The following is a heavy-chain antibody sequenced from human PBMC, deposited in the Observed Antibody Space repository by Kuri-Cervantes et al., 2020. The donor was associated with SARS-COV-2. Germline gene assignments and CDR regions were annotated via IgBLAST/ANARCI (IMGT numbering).Heavy chain of an antibody. CDR2: IYYSGST. CDR1: GGSISSSSYY. J-gene: IGHJ4*02. Sequence: SETLSLTCTVSGGSISSSSYYWGWIRQPPGKGLEWIGSIYYSGSTYYNPSLKSRVTISVDMSKNQFSLKLSSVTAADTAVYYCARREMATMSFDYWGQGTLVTVSS. CDR3: ARREMATMSFDY. V-gene: IGHV4-39*07. D-gene: IGHD5-24*01.